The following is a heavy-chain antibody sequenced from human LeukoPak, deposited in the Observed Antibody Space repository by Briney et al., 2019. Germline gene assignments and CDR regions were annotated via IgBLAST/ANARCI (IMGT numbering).Heavy chain of an antibody. Sequence: PSQTLSLTCTVSGGSISSGSYYWSWIRQPAGKGLEWIGRIYTSGSTNYNPSLKSRVTISVDTSKNQFSLKLSSVTAADTAVYYCARDRPIAARPPRDYYYMDVWGKGTTVTVSS. D-gene: IGHD6-6*01. J-gene: IGHJ6*03. CDR3: ARDRPIAARPPRDYYYMDV. V-gene: IGHV4-61*02. CDR1: GGSISSGSYY. CDR2: IYTSGST.